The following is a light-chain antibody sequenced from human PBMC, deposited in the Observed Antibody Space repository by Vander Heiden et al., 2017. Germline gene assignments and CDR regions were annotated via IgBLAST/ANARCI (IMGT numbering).Light chain of an antibody. J-gene: IGLJ2*01. CDR1: SPNIETNN. Sequence: QSVLTQPPSASGTPGQRVTISCSGSSPNIETNNGDWDQQLPGSAPELLIYTVNQRPSGVPDRFSGSKSGASASLDISGLQSEDEADYYCASWDDSLNAALFGGGTKLTVL. CDR2: TVN. V-gene: IGLV1-44*01. CDR3: ASWDDSLNAAL.